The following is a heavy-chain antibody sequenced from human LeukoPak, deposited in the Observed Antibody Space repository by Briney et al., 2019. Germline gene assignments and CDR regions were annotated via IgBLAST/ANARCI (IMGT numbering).Heavy chain of an antibody. D-gene: IGHD6-13*01. CDR1: GGSISSYY. J-gene: IGHJ6*03. V-gene: IGHV4-4*07. Sequence: SETLSLTCTVSGGSISSYYWSWIRQPAGKELEWIGRIYTSGSTNYNPSLKSRVTMSVDTSKHQFSLKRSSVTAADTAVYYCARDIAAAGTYYYYMDVWGKGTTVTVSS. CDR2: IYTSGST. CDR3: ARDIAAAGTYYYYMDV.